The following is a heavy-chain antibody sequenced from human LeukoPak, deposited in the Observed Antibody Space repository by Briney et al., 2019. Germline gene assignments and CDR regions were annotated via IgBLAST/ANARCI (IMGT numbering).Heavy chain of an antibody. V-gene: IGHV4-4*07. D-gene: IGHD6-19*01. CDR1: GGSIRSYY. J-gene: IGHJ4*02. Sequence: SETLSLTCTVSGGSIRSYYWSWIRQPAGKGLEWIGRIYRSGSSNYNLSLKSRVTMSIDTSKNQFSLKLSSVTAADTAVYYCARQAAGAVADHIDYWGQGTLVTVSS. CDR3: ARQAAGAVADHIDY. CDR2: IYRSGSS.